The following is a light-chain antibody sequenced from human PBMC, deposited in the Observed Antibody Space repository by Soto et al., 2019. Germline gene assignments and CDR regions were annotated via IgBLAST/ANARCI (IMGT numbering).Light chain of an antibody. CDR1: GSDIAGYNY. CDR2: QVT. V-gene: IGLV2-14*01. CDR3: RSFTSTTSLYV. Sequence: QSVLAQPASVSGSPGRSITISCTGTGSDIAGYNYVSWFQQHPGKAPKLMMYQVTIRPSGVSNRFSGAKSGNTASLTISGLQAEDEAEYYCRSFTSTTSLYVLGTGIKFTVL. J-gene: IGLJ1*01.